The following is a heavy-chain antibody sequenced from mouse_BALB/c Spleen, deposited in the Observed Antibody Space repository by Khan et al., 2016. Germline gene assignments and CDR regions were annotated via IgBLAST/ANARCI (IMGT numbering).Heavy chain of an antibody. CDR1: GFPITSGYY. D-gene: IGHD1-1*01. J-gene: IGHJ1*01. CDR3: AGDYYGYWYFDV. CDR2: ITHSGKT. Sequence: VQLQESGPGLVKPSQSLFLACSITGFPITSGYYWIWIRQSPGKPLEWMGYITHSGKTFYNPSLQSPISITRETSKNQFFLQLNSVTTEDTAMYYCAGDYYGYWYFDVWGAGTTVTVSS. V-gene: IGHV12-3*02.